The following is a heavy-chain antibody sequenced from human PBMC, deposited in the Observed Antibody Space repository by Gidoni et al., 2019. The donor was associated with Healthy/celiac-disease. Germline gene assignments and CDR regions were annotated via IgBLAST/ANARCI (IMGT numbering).Heavy chain of an antibody. CDR1: GFTFSNAW. CDR3: TTGVVVVITPPCCAFDI. V-gene: IGHV3-15*01. J-gene: IGHJ3*02. CDR2: IKSKTDGGTT. D-gene: IGHD3-22*01. Sequence: CAASGFTFSNAWMSWVRQAPGKGLEWVGRIKSKTDGGTTDYAAPVKGRFTISRDDSKNTLYLQMNSLKTEDTAVYYCTTGVVVVITPPCCAFDIWGQGTMVTVSS.